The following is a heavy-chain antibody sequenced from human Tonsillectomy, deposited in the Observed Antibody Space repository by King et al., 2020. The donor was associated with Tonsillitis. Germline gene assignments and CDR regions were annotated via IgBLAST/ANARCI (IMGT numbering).Heavy chain of an antibody. CDR2: IRWNSGSI. CDR1: GFTFDDCA. D-gene: IGHD3-22*01. J-gene: IGHJ4*02. Sequence: VQLVESGGGLVQPGRSLRLSCAASGFTFDDCAMHWVRQAPGKGLEWVSTIRWNSGSIVYADSVKGRFTISRDNAKNSLYLQMNSLRAEDTALYYCATDRSPYDDSSGYLSYWGQGTLVTVAS. V-gene: IGHV3-9*01. CDR3: ATDRSPYDDSSGYLSY.